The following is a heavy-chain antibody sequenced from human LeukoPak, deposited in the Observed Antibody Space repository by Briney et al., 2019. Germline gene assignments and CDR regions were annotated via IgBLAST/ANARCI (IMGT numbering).Heavy chain of an antibody. Sequence: PSETLSLTCTVSGGSMNSYYWSWVRQPPGKGLEWIAYIYYLGSTSYSPSLRGRGSISVDTSKNQFSLHLNSVTPEDTAVYYCARRLTQYDCFDPWGQGILVTVSS. CDR2: IYYLGST. CDR3: ARRLTQYDCFDP. V-gene: IGHV4-59*12. CDR1: GGSMNSYY. D-gene: IGHD2-2*01. J-gene: IGHJ5*02.